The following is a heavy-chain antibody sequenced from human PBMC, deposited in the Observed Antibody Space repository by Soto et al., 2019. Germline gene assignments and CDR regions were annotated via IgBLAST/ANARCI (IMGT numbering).Heavy chain of an antibody. D-gene: IGHD2-2*01. J-gene: IGHJ4*02. CDR2: ISGSGGST. V-gene: IGHV3-23*01. Sequence: GGSLRLSCAASGFTFSSYAMSWVRQAPGKGLEWVSAISGSGGSTYYADSVKGRFTISRDNSKNTLYLQMNSLRAEDTAVYYCATAPLLPLGYCSSTSCYHLRTFDYWGQGTLVTVSS. CDR3: ATAPLLPLGYCSSTSCYHLRTFDY. CDR1: GFTFSSYA.